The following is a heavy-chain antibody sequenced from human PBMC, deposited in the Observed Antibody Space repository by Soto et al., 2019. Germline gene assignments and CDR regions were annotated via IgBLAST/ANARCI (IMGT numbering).Heavy chain of an antibody. Sequence: PSETLSLTCAVSGGSISSSNWWSWVRQPPGKGLEWIGEIYHSGSTNYNPSLKSRVTISVDKSKNQFSLKLSSVTAADTAVYYCASEGRYYGSGSYYNSWGQGTLVTVSS. D-gene: IGHD3-10*01. V-gene: IGHV4-4*02. CDR1: GGSISSSNW. CDR3: ASEGRYYGSGSYYNS. CDR2: IYHSGST. J-gene: IGHJ4*02.